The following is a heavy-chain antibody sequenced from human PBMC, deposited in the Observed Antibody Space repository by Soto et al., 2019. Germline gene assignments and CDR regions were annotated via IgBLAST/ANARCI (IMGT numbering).Heavy chain of an antibody. D-gene: IGHD2-15*01. CDR2: INHSGST. CDR3: ARARAGSGYCSGGSCHNWFDP. Sequence: SETLSLTCAVYGGSFSGYYWSWIRQPPGKGLEWIGEINHSGSTNYNPSLKSRVTISVDTSKNQFSLKLSSVTAADTAVYYCARARAGSGYCSGGSCHNWFDPWGQGTLVTVSS. CDR1: GGSFSGYY. V-gene: IGHV4-34*01. J-gene: IGHJ5*02.